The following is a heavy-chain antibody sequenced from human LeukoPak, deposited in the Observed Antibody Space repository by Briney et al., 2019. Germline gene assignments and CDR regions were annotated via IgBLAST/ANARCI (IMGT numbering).Heavy chain of an antibody. D-gene: IGHD3-16*02. Sequence: ASVKVSCKASGYTFTSYDINWVRQATGQGLEWMGWMNPNSGNTGYAQKFQGRVTMTGNTSISTAYMELSSLRSEDTAVYYCARGLPGYYDYVWGSYRYNWFGPWGQGTLVTVSS. CDR3: ARGLPGYYDYVWGSYRYNWFGP. J-gene: IGHJ5*02. CDR1: GYTFTSYD. V-gene: IGHV1-8*01. CDR2: MNPNSGNT.